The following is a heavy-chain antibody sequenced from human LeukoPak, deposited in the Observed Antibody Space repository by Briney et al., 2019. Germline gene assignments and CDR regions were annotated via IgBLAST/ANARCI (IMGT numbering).Heavy chain of an antibody. CDR3: AKVRERYYDSSGYLGVTTTDAFDI. V-gene: IGHV3-23*01. CDR2: ISSRGGGT. J-gene: IGHJ3*02. Sequence: SGGCLRVSSAPPLFTFRINVMCWGCAGLREGLGRGSRISSRGGGTNYAESVRGGVTISRDNFKNTLYLQMNSLRAEDTAVYYCAKVRERYYDSSGYLGVTTTDAFDIWGQGTMVTVSS. D-gene: IGHD3-22*01. CDR1: LFTFRINV.